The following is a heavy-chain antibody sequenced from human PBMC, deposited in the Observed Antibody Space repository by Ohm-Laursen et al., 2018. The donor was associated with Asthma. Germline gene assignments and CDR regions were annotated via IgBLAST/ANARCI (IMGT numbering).Heavy chain of an antibody. CDR3: ARDGRLRGSFDY. J-gene: IGHJ4*02. CDR1: GGSISTYY. CDR2: IYYTGSA. V-gene: IGHV4-59*01. Sequence: SETLSLTCTVSGGSISTYYWTWIRQPPGKGLEWIGYIYYTGSAKYNPSLKSRVTMSVDTSKKQFSLKLSSVTAADTALYYCARDGRLRGSFDYWGQGTLVTVSS. D-gene: IGHD3-10*01.